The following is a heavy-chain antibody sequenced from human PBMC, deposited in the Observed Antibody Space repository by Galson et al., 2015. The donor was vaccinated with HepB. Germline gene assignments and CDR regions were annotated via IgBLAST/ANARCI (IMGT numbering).Heavy chain of an antibody. J-gene: IGHJ2*01. Sequence: SLRLSCAASGFTFSDYYMSWIRQAPGKGLEWVSYISSSSSYTNYADSVKGRFTISRDNAKNSLYLQMNSLRAEDTAVYYCARPQGESTYYYDTQWWYFDLWGRGTLVTVSS. CDR1: GFTFSDYY. CDR3: ARPQGESTYYYDTQWWYFDL. V-gene: IGHV3-11*06. D-gene: IGHD3-22*01. CDR2: ISSSSSYT.